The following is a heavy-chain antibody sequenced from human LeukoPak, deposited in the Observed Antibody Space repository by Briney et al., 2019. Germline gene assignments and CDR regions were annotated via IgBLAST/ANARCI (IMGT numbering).Heavy chain of an antibody. D-gene: IGHD3-10*01. Sequence: TGGSLRLSCTASGFRFSAYGMHWVRQAPGKGLEWVAFIFYDGTYKYYADSVKGRFDISRDNSKNTVYLQMSSLRTEGSAVYFCARGRVRGDVDLWGQGTLVTGSS. J-gene: IGHJ5*02. V-gene: IGHV3-33*01. CDR2: IFYDGTYK. CDR3: ARGRVRGDVDL. CDR1: GFRFSAYG.